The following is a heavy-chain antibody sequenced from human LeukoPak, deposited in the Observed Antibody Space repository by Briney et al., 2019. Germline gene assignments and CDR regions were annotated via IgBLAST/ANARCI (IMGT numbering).Heavy chain of an antibody. CDR1: GFSFSSYE. J-gene: IGHJ5*02. CDR2: ISGSRGAI. V-gene: IGHV3-48*03. Sequence: PGGSLRLSCAASGFSFSSYEMNWVRQAPGKGLEWVSYISGSRGAIYYADSVKGRFTISRDNSKNTLYLQMNSLRAEDTAVYYCAREVNWFDPWGQGTLVTVSS. CDR3: AREVNWFDP.